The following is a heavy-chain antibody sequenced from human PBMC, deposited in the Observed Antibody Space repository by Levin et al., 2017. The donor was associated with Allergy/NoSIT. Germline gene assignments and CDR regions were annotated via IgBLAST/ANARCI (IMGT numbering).Heavy chain of an antibody. Sequence: PSETLSLTCTVSGGSISSSSYYWGWIRQPPGKGLEWIGSIYYSGSTYYNPSLKSRVTISVDTSKNQFSLKLSSVTAADTAVYYCASLYYDILTGYYQYGMDVWGQGTTVTVSS. V-gene: IGHV4-39*01. D-gene: IGHD3-9*01. CDR2: IYYSGST. CDR1: GGSISSSSYY. CDR3: ASLYYDILTGYYQYGMDV. J-gene: IGHJ6*02.